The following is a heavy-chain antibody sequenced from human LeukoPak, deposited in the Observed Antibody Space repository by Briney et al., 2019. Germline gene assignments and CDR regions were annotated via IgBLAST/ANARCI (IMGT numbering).Heavy chain of an antibody. Sequence: ASVKVSCKTSGYTFTSYYIHWLRQAPGQGLEWMGWINPNSGGTNYAQQFQGRLTMTRDTSISTAYMELSRLRSDDTAVYYCARVKTMIIVVSLFDYWGQGTLVTVSS. CDR2: INPNSGGT. D-gene: IGHD3-22*01. CDR1: GYTFTSYY. J-gene: IGHJ4*02. V-gene: IGHV1-2*02. CDR3: ARVKTMIIVVSLFDY.